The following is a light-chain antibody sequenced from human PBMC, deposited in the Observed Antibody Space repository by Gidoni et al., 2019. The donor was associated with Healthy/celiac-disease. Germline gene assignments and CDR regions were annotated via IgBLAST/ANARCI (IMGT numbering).Light chain of an antibody. J-gene: IGKJ3*01. CDR3: QQYDNLPFT. V-gene: IGKV1-33*01. CDR1: QDISNY. CDR2: DAS. Sequence: DIQMTQSPSSLSASVGDRVTITCQASQDISNYLNWYQQKPGKAPKLLIYDASNLETGVPSRFSGSGSGTDVTFTISSLQPEDIATYYCQQYDNLPFTCGPGTKVDIK.